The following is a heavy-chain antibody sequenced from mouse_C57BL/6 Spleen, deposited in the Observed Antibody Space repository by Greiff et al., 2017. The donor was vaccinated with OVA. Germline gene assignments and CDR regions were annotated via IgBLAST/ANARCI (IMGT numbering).Heavy chain of an antibody. CDR2: ISYDGSN. D-gene: IGHD2-4*01. Sequence: EVQLQESGPGLVKPSQSLSLTCSVTGYSITSGYYWNWIRQFPGNKLEWMGYISYDGSNNYNPSLKNRISITRDTSKNQFFLKLNSVTTEDTATYYCATGGLRGIDYWGQGTTLTVSS. CDR1: GYSITSGYY. CDR3: ATGGLRGIDY. J-gene: IGHJ2*01. V-gene: IGHV3-6*01.